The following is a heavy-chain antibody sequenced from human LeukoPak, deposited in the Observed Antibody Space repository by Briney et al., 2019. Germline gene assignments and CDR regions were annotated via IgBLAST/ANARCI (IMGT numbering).Heavy chain of an antibody. J-gene: IGHJ6*03. CDR2: IRAYNGNT. D-gene: IGHD6-19*01. Sequence: GASVKLSLNGSGYPFTSYGNSWGRHGPGQGPEWVGGIRAYNGNTNYVQKLQGRVTMTTDTSTSNAYIELRSLRSDDTAVYYCARDQIAVAGMEMVGYYYYYMDVWGKGTTVTVSS. CDR3: ARDQIAVAGMEMVGYYYYYMDV. CDR1: GYPFTSYG. V-gene: IGHV1-18*01.